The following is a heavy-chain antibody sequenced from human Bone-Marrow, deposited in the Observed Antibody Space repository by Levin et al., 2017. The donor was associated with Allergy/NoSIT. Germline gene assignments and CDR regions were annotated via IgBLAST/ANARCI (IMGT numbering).Heavy chain of an antibody. CDR3: ARGRFDHAFDS. J-gene: IGHJ3*02. CDR1: GFTFTSYW. D-gene: IGHD3-9*01. CDR2: VNSDGSDT. Sequence: ASVKVSCAASGFTFTSYWMHWVRQAPGKGLVWVSRVNSDGSDTIYADSVKGRVTISRDNAKNTLYLQMNSLRAENTAVYYCARGRFDHAFDSWGPGKIDTIAS. V-gene: IGHV3-74*01.